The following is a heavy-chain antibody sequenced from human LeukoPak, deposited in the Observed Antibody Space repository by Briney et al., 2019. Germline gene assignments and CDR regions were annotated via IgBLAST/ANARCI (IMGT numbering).Heavy chain of an antibody. D-gene: IGHD1-26*01. CDR3: VRARYSGSYFEWDY. CDR1: GFTFNNYW. J-gene: IGHJ4*02. Sequence: PGGSLRLSCAASGFTFNNYWMSWVRQAPGKGLEWVANIKQDGSEKYYVDSVRGRFIISRDNAKNSLYLQMNSLRAEDTAVYYCVRARYSGSYFEWDYWGQGTLVTVSS. CDR2: IKQDGSEK. V-gene: IGHV3-7*01.